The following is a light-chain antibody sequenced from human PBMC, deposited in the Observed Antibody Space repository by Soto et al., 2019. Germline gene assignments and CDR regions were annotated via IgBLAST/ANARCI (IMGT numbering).Light chain of an antibody. CDR1: QSVNTY. J-gene: IGKJ2*01. Sequence: EIVLTQSPATLSLSPGERATLSCRASQSVNTYLAWYQQKPGQAPRLLIYDASNRATGIPARFNGSGSGTDFTLTISSLEYEDFAVYYCQQRSNWPPVYTFGQGTKLEIK. V-gene: IGKV3-11*01. CDR2: DAS. CDR3: QQRSNWPPVYT.